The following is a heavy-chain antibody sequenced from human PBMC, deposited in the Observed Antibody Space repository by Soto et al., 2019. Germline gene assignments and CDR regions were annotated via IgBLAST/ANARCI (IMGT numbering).Heavy chain of an antibody. CDR1: GGSISSSSYY. CDR2: IYYSGST. V-gene: IGHV4-39*01. D-gene: IGHD5-12*01. Sequence: SETLSLTCTVSGGSISSSSYYWGWIRQPPGKGLEWIGSIYYSGSTYYNPSLKSRVTISVDTSKNQFSLKLSSVTAADTAVYYCASQVHIGNLAYWGQGTLVIGSS. CDR3: ASQVHIGNLAY. J-gene: IGHJ4*02.